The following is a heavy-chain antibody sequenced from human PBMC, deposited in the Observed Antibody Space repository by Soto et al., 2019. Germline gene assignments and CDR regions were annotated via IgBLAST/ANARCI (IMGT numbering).Heavy chain of an antibody. CDR1: GGTFSSYA. D-gene: IGHD3-22*01. J-gene: IGHJ2*01. CDR3: ARRGSRGYRYWYFDI. CDR2: IIPIFGTA. Sequence: SVKVSCKASGGTFSSYAISWVRQAPGQGLEWMGGIIPIFGTANYAQKFQGRVTITADKSTSTAYMELSSLRSEDTAVYYCARRGSRGYRYWYFDIWGRGTLVTVSS. V-gene: IGHV1-69*06.